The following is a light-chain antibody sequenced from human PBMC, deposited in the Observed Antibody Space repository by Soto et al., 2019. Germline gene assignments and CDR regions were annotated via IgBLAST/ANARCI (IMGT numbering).Light chain of an antibody. Sequence: EILLTQSQGALSLSTGERATLSCRASQSVNSSYLSWYQLKPGKAPRLLIYGAWNRATCLPDRFSGSGSGTGCTLNISRLETEDFAVYYFQQYGYSFRAFGQGTQVEL. CDR3: QQYGYSFRA. J-gene: IGKJ1*01. V-gene: IGKV3-20*01. CDR1: QSVNSSY. CDR2: GAW.